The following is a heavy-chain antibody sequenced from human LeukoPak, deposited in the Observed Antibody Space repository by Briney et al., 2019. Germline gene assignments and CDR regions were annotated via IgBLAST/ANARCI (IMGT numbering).Heavy chain of an antibody. D-gene: IGHD3-22*01. CDR3: ARDQGSGSQDAFDI. Sequence: GGSLRLSCAASGFTVSSNYMSWVRQAPGKGLEWVSVIYSGGSTYYADSVKGRFTISRDNSKNTLYLQMNSLRAEDTAVYYCARDQGSGSQDAFDIWGQGTMVTVSS. V-gene: IGHV3-66*01. J-gene: IGHJ3*02. CDR1: GFTVSSNY. CDR2: IYSGGST.